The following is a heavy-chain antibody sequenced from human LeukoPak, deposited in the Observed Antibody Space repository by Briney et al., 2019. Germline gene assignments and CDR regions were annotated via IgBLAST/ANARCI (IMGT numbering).Heavy chain of an antibody. CDR1: GFTFSDSY. CDR2: ISNTGDSI. CDR3: ARENGYKVFDY. J-gene: IGHJ4*02. Sequence: GGSLRLSCAASGFTFSDSYMTWIRQAPGKGLEWVSFISNTGDSIYYADSVKGRFTTSRDNAKSSLSLQMNSLRAEDTAVYYCARENGYKVFDYWGQGTLVTVSS. V-gene: IGHV3-11*01. D-gene: IGHD5-24*01.